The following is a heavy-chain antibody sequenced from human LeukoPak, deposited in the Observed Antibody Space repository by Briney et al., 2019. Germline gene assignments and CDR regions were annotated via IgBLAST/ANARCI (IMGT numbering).Heavy chain of an antibody. D-gene: IGHD2-15*01. Sequence: PSETLSLTCAVSGGSISSGGYSWSWIRQPPGKGLEWIGYIYHSGSTYYNPSLKSRVTISVDRSKNQFSLKLSSVTAADTAVYYCARGGLNCSGGSCYSGEVDYWGQGTLVTVSS. J-gene: IGHJ4*02. V-gene: IGHV4-30-2*01. CDR1: GGSISSGGYS. CDR2: IYHSGST. CDR3: ARGGLNCSGGSCYSGEVDY.